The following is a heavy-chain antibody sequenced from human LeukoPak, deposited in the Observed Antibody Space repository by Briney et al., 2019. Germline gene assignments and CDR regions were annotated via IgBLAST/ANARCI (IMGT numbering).Heavy chain of an antibody. CDR2: TSAYNGNT. CDR1: GYTFTGYY. Sequence: ASVKVSCKASGYTFTGYYMHWVRQAPGQGLEWMGWTSAYNGNTNYAQKLQGRVTMTTDTSTSTAYMELRSLRSDDTAVYYCASWTRHNWNSYDYWGQGTLVTVSS. J-gene: IGHJ4*02. D-gene: IGHD1-7*01. CDR3: ASWTRHNWNSYDY. V-gene: IGHV1-18*04.